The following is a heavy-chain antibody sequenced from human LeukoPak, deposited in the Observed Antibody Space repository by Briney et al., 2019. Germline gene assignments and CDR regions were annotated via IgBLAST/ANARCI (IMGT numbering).Heavy chain of an antibody. CDR2: ISWNSGSI. V-gene: IGHV3-9*01. D-gene: IGHD2-21*02. Sequence: GGSLRPSCAASGFTFDDYAMHWVRQAPGKGLEWVSGISWNSGSIGYADSVKGRFTISRDNAKNSLYLQMNSLRAEDTALYYCAKDTEYCGGDCYSGDGMDVWGQGTTVTVSS. J-gene: IGHJ6*02. CDR1: GFTFDDYA. CDR3: AKDTEYCGGDCYSGDGMDV.